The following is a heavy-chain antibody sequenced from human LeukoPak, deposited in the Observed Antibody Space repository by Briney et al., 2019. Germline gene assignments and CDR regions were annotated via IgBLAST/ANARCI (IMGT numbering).Heavy chain of an antibody. CDR1: GFIFSDYH. V-gene: IGHV3-11*01. CDR3: SGGRDIAVAGPGGYFDY. Sequence: PGGSLRLSSAAPGFIFSDYHMSWIRQAPGKGLEWVSYISPGGEEVYFADSVNGRFTISRDNAKNSLFLEMSSLTAEDTAVYYCSGGRDIAVAGPGGYFDYWGQGSPVSVSS. D-gene: IGHD6-19*01. J-gene: IGHJ4*02. CDR2: ISPGGEEV.